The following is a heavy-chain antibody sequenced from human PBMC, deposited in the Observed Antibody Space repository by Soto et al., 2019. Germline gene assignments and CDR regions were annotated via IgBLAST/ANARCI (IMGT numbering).Heavy chain of an antibody. D-gene: IGHD3-10*01. V-gene: IGHV3-30*18. Sequence: GGSLRLSCAASGFTFSSYGMHWVXQAPGKGLEWVAVISYDGSNKYYADSVKGRFTISRDNSKNTRYLQMNSLRAEDTAVYYCAKDRSGDYYGSGSTTPNWFDPWGQGTLVTVSS. CDR2: ISYDGSNK. J-gene: IGHJ5*02. CDR3: AKDRSGDYYGSGSTTPNWFDP. CDR1: GFTFSSYG.